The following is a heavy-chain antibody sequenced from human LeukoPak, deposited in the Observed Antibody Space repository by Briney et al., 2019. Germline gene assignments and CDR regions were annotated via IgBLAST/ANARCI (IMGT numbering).Heavy chain of an antibody. D-gene: IGHD6-19*01. V-gene: IGHV4-34*01. CDR1: GGSLSGYY. J-gene: IGHJ4*02. Sequence: PSETLSLTCAVYGGSLSGYYWSWIRQPPGKGLEWIGEINHSGSTNYNPSLKSRVTISVDTSKNQFSLKLSSVTAADTAVYYCARYVGNAIRPPIGVDLDFDYWGQGTLVTVSS. CDR2: INHSGST. CDR3: ARYVGNAIRPPIGVDLDFDY.